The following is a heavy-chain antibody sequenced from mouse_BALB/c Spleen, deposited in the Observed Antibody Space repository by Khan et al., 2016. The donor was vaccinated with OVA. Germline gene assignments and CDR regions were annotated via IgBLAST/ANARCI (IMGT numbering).Heavy chain of an antibody. CDR2: ISPGSGDT. CDR3: ARRNYFGYTFAY. Sequence: QVQLQQSGAELARPGASVKLSCKASGYTFTDYYINWVKQRTGQGLEWIGEISPGSGDTYYNERFQGKATLTADKSSSTAYMQLSSLTSEASAFYFCARRNYFGYTFAYWGQGTLVTVSA. J-gene: IGHJ3*01. CDR1: GYTFTDYY. V-gene: IGHV1-77*01. D-gene: IGHD1-2*01.